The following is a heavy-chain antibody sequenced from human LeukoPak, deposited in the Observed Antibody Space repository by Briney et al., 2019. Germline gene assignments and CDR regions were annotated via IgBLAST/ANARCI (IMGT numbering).Heavy chain of an antibody. J-gene: IGHJ4*02. V-gene: IGHV3-7*01. D-gene: IGHD6-19*01. CDR2: IKQDGSEK. CDR3: ARDPRGGVAVASFDY. CDR1: EFTFSTYW. Sequence: GGSLRLSCAASEFTFSTYWMTWVRQAPGKGLEWVADIKQDGSEKYYVDSVKGRFTISRQNAKKSLFLQMNSLRAEDTAVYYCARDPRGGVAVASFDYWGQGTLVTVSS.